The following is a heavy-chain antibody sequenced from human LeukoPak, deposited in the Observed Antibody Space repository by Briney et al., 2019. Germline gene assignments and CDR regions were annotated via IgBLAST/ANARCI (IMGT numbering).Heavy chain of an antibody. D-gene: IGHD4-17*01. Sequence: GGSLRLSCAASGFTFSSYSMNWVRQAPGKGLEWVSYISSSSSTIYYADSVKGRFTISRDNAKNSLYLQMNSLRAEDTAVYYCARTRGSGDYVFDYWGQGTLVTVSS. J-gene: IGHJ4*02. CDR3: ARTRGSGDYVFDY. V-gene: IGHV3-48*01. CDR1: GFTFSSYS. CDR2: ISSSSSTI.